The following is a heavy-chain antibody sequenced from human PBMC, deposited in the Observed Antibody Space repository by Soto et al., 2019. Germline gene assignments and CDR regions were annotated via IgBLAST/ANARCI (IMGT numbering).Heavy chain of an antibody. D-gene: IGHD4-17*01. CDR3: GTPRGYGDPAFDI. CDR2: INHSGST. Sequence: QVQLQQWGAGLLKPSETLSLTCAVYGGSFSGYYWSWIRQPPGKGLEWIGEINHSGSTNYNPSLKSRVTISVDTSKNQFPLKLSSVTAADTAGYYCGTPRGYGDPAFDIWGQGTMVTVSS. V-gene: IGHV4-34*01. CDR1: GGSFSGYY. J-gene: IGHJ3*02.